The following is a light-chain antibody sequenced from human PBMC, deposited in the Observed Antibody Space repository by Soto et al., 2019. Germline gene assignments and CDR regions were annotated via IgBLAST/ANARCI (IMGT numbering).Light chain of an antibody. J-gene: IGLJ1*01. CDR2: EVS. CDR3: NEYAGSNNFV. Sequence: QSALTQPPSASGSPGQSVTISCTGTSSDVGGYNYVSWYQQHPGKAPKLMIYEVSKRPSGVPDRFSGSKSGNTASLTVSGLQAEDEAYYYCNEYAGSNNFVFGTGTKLTVL. V-gene: IGLV2-8*01. CDR1: SSDVGGYNY.